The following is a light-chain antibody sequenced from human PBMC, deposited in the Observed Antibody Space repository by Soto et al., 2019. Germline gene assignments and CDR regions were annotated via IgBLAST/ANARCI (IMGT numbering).Light chain of an antibody. Sequence: EIQMTQSPSSLSASVGDRVTITCRASQSISSYLNWYQQKPGKAPKLLIYAASSLQSGVPSRFSGSGSGTDFTLTISSLQPEDFATYYCQQSYSTPDTFGGGTKVDIK. CDR3: QQSYSTPDT. J-gene: IGKJ4*01. V-gene: IGKV1-39*01. CDR1: QSISSY. CDR2: AAS.